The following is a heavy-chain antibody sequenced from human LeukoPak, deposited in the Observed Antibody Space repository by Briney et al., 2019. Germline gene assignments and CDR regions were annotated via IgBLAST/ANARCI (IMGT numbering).Heavy chain of an antibody. D-gene: IGHD3-10*01. CDR2: ISGSGGST. V-gene: IGHV3-23*01. CDR3: AKGATYYYGSGSYYNVGGFDY. CDR1: GFTFSNYA. Sequence: GSLRLSCAASGFTFSNYAMSWVRQAPGKGLEWVSAISGSGGSTYYADSVKGRFTISRDNSKNTLYLQMNSLRAEDTAVYYCAKGATYYYGSGSYYNVGGFDYWGQGTLVTVSS. J-gene: IGHJ4*02.